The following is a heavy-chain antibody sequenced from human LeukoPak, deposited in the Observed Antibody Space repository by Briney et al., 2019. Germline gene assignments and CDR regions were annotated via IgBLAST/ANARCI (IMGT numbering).Heavy chain of an antibody. D-gene: IGHD5-12*01. CDR2: IKQDGSEK. CDR1: GFTFSTYW. CDR3: AREGLARGYVFDY. Sequence: GGSLRVSCAPSGFTFSTYWMSWVRQAPGKGLEWVANIKQDGSEKYYLDSVKGRFTISRDKAKNSLYLQMNSLRAEDTAVYFCAREGLARGYVFDYWGQGTLVTVSS. J-gene: IGHJ4*02. V-gene: IGHV3-7*01.